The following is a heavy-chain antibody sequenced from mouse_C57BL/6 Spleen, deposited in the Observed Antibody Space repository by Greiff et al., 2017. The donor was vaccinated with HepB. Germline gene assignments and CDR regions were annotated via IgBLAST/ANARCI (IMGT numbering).Heavy chain of an antibody. CDR3: ASRGAYAMDY. D-gene: IGHD3-1*01. CDR2: INPNNGGT. Sequence: EVQLQQSGPELVKPGASVKIPCKASGYTFTDYNMDWVKQSHGKSLEWIGDINPNNGGTIYNQKFKGKATLTGDKSSSTAYMELRSLTSEDTAVYYCASRGAYAMDYWGQGTSVTVSS. J-gene: IGHJ4*01. CDR1: GYTFTDYN. V-gene: IGHV1-18*01.